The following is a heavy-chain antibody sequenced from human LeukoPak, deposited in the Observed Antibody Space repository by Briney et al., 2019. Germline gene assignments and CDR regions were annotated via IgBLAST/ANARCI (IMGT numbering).Heavy chain of an antibody. D-gene: IGHD2-21*02. V-gene: IGHV4-34*01. CDR2: INHSGST. CDR3: ARRRYCGGDCYSFDY. J-gene: IGHJ4*02. CDR1: GGSFSGYY. Sequence: SETLSLTCAVYGGSFSGYYWSWIRQSPGKGLEWIGEINHSGSTNYNPSLKSRVNISVDTSKNQFSLKLSSVTAADTAVYYCARRRYCGGDCYSFDYWGQGTLVTVSS.